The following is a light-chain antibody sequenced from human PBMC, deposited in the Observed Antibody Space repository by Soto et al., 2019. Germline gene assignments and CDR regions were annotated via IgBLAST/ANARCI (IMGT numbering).Light chain of an antibody. J-gene: IGKJ4*01. CDR3: QQRTKWTLT. Sequence: EIVLTQSPVTLSLSPGERATLSCRASQSVTTVLAWYQQKPGQAPRLLIYDASKWATGIPARFSGSGSGTDFALTISSLEPADFAVYYFQQRTKWTLTFGGGTKVEIK. CDR1: QSVTTV. CDR2: DAS. V-gene: IGKV3-11*01.